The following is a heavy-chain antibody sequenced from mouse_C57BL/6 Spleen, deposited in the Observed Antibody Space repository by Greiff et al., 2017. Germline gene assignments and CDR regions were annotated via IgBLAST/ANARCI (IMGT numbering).Heavy chain of an antibody. J-gene: IGHJ4*01. CDR3: ARSNYYSNYVRAMDY. D-gene: IGHD2-5*01. Sequence: VQLQQSGPELVKPGASVKIPCKASGYTFTDYNMDWVKQSHGKSLEWIGDINPNNGGTIYNQKFKGKATLTVDKSSSTAYMELRSLTSEDTAVYYCARSNYYSNYVRAMDYWGQGTSVTVSS. CDR2: INPNNGGT. CDR1: GYTFTDYN. V-gene: IGHV1-18*01.